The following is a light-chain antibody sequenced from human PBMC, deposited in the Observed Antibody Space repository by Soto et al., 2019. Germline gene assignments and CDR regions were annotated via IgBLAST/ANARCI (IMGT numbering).Light chain of an antibody. Sequence: EFVLTQSPATLSLSPGERATLSCRASQGISNYLAWYQQKPGHAPRLLIYDASNRATGIPARFSGSGSGTDFTRTISGLETEDSAVYYCQQRINWPPTFGPGTKGDIK. CDR2: DAS. J-gene: IGKJ3*01. V-gene: IGKV3-11*01. CDR3: QQRINWPPT. CDR1: QGISNY.